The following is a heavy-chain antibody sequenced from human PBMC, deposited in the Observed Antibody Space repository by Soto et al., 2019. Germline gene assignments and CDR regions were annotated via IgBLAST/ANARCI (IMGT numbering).Heavy chain of an antibody. Sequence: TSETLSLTCAVSGGSISSSNWWSWVRQPPGKGLEWIGEIYHSGSTNYNPSLKSRVTISVDKSKNQFSLKLSSVTAADTAVYYCARADMGGSSWPFDYWGQGTLVTVS. CDR1: GGSISSSNW. D-gene: IGHD6-13*01. V-gene: IGHV4-4*02. CDR3: ARADMGGSSWPFDY. J-gene: IGHJ4*02. CDR2: IYHSGST.